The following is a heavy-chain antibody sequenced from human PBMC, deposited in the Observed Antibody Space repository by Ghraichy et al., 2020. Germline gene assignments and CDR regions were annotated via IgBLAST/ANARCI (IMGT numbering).Heavy chain of an antibody. CDR1: GYTFTRYD. D-gene: IGHD3-3*01. CDR2: MNPNSGNT. V-gene: IGHV1-8*01. J-gene: IGHJ6*02. Sequence: ASVKVSCKASGYTFTRYDINWVRQATGQGLEWMGWMNPNSGNTGYAQKFQGRVTMTRNTSISTAYMELSSLRSEDTAVYYCAGPLRVLEKVYYYYGMDVWGQGTTVTVSS. CDR3: AGPLRVLEKVYYYYGMDV.